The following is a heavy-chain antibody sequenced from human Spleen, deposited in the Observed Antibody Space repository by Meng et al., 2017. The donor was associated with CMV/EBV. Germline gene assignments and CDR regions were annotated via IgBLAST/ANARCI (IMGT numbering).Heavy chain of an antibody. J-gene: IGHJ4*02. CDR1: GASFTSYW. Sequence: SGASFTSYWIGWVRQLPGKGLEWMGIIYPGGSDTRYSPSFQGQVTISADKSISTAYLQWSSLKASDTAMYYCARPSASGSYVGGFDYWGQGTLVTVSS. D-gene: IGHD1-26*01. V-gene: IGHV5-51*01. CDR2: IYPGGSDT. CDR3: ARPSASGSYVGGFDY.